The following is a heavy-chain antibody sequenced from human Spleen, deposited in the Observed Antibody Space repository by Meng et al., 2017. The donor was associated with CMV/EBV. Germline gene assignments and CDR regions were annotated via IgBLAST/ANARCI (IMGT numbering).Heavy chain of an antibody. Sequence: GESLKISCAASGFTFRSYSMNWVRQAPGKGLEWVSYISSSSSTIYYADSVKGRFTISRDNAKNSLYLQMNSLRAEDTAVYYCARDSSSFWSPIHHWGQGTLVTVSS. CDR3: ARDSSSFWSPIHH. CDR2: ISSSSSTI. D-gene: IGHD3-3*01. J-gene: IGHJ4*02. CDR1: GFTFRSYS. V-gene: IGHV3-48*04.